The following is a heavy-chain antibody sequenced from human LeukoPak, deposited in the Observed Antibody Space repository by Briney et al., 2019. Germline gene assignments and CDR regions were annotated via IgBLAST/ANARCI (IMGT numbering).Heavy chain of an antibody. CDR1: GYTFTSYY. D-gene: IGHD2-15*01. CDR3: AIGYCRGGSCDDEPGGAFDI. CDR2: IYPSGGST. Sequence: GASVKVSCKASGYTFTSYYIHWVRQAPGQGPEWMGIIYPSGGSTTYAQKFQGRVTMTRDMSTSTVYMELSSLRSEDTAVYYCAIGYCRGGSCDDEPGGAFDIWGQGTMVAVSS. J-gene: IGHJ3*02. V-gene: IGHV1-46*01.